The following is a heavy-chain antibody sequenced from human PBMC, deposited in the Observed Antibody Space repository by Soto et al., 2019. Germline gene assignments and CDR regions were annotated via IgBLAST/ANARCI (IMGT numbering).Heavy chain of an antibody. CDR3: ARISYWVKDY. J-gene: IGHJ4*02. V-gene: IGHV4-61*01. CDR1: GASLSSGSYY. CDR2: FYYTGTT. Sequence: SETLSLTCPVSGASLSSGSYYWSWIRQPPGKGLEWIGYFYYTGTTKYNPSLESRVTISADTSKNQFSLNLTSVTAADTAVYYCARISYWVKDYWGQGALVTVSS. D-gene: IGHD2-8*02.